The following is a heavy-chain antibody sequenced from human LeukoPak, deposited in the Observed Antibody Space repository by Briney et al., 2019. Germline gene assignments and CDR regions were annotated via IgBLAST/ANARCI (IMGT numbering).Heavy chain of an antibody. Sequence: PGGSLRLSCAASGFTFSSYGMHWVRQAPRKGLEWVAFIRYDGSNKYSADSVKGRFTISRDNSKNTLYLQMNSLRAEDTAVYYCAKDDGITIFGVVINKVDYWGQGTLVTVSS. CDR2: IRYDGSNK. D-gene: IGHD3-3*01. V-gene: IGHV3-30*02. CDR1: GFTFSSYG. CDR3: AKDDGITIFGVVINKVDY. J-gene: IGHJ4*02.